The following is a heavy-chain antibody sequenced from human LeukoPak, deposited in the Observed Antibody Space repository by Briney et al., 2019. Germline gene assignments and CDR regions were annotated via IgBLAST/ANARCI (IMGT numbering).Heavy chain of an antibody. CDR1: GFTFSSYA. CDR2: ISSNGINT. J-gene: IGHJ4*02. Sequence: GGSLRLSCSASGFTFSSYAMHWVRQAPGRGLEYISAISSNGINTYYADSVKGRFTISRDTSKSTLYLQMNSLRAEDTAVYYCARLTTVVTLFDYWGQGTLVTVSS. D-gene: IGHD4-23*01. CDR3: ARLTTVVTLFDY. V-gene: IGHV3-64*04.